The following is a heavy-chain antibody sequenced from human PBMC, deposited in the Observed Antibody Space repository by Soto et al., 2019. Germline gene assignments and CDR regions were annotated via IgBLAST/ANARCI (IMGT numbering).Heavy chain of an antibody. CDR1: GVTFSSYA. D-gene: IGHD6-19*01. J-gene: IGHJ4*02. V-gene: IGHV3-23*01. CDR3: AKDFRGSGWMGTLGADY. Sequence: EVQLLESGGGLVQPGGYLRLSCAASGVTFSSYAMSWVRQAPGKGLEWVSAISGSGGSTYYSDSVKGRFTISRDNSKNTLYLQMNSLRAEDTAVYYCAKDFRGSGWMGTLGADYWGQGTLVTVSS. CDR2: ISGSGGST.